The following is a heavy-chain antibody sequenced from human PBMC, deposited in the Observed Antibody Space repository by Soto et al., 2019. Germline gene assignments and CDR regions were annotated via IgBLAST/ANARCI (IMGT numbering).Heavy chain of an antibody. V-gene: IGHV3-33*01. CDR1: GFSFSSYG. J-gene: IGHJ4*02. CDR3: ARDGFQYDDGGYYEFDY. CDR2: IWYDGSKT. Sequence: GGSLRLSCAPSGFSFSSYGMHWVRQAPGKGLEWVAVIWYDGSKTYYADSVKGRFTISRDNPNNTLYLQMNSLRAEDTAVYYCARDGFQYDDGGYYEFDYWGQGTMVNVSS. D-gene: IGHD3-22*01.